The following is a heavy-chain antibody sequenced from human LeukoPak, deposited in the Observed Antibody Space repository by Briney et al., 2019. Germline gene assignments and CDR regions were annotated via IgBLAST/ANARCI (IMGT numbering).Heavy chain of an antibody. D-gene: IGHD6-19*01. V-gene: IGHV4-59*01. J-gene: IGHJ5*01. CDR1: GSXXXXY. CDR3: ARDAVVAGPLDS. CDR2: FSYSGST. Sequence: GSXXXXYWSWIXXPPGKGLEWIGYFSYSGSTNYSPSLKSRVTITVDTSKNQFSLKLSSVTTADTAVYYCARDAVVAGPLDSWGQGILVTVSS.